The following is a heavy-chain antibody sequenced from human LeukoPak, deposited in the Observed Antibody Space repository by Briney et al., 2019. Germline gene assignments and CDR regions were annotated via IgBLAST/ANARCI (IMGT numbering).Heavy chain of an antibody. V-gene: IGHV3-48*03. Sequence: GCLRLSCAVSGFTPCGFDMNGVRHAPRQGLEWGSYISSSGSTIYYAASVKGRFTISRDNAKNSLYLQMSSLRAEDTAAYYCARGDIFSGYHYDSFDIWGQGTMVTVSS. CDR3: ARGDIFSGYHYDSFDI. J-gene: IGHJ3*02. D-gene: IGHD3-9*01. CDR2: ISSSGSTI. CDR1: GFTPCGFD.